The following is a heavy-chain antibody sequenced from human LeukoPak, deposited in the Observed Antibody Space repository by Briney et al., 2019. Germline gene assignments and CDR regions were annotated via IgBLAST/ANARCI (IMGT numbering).Heavy chain of an antibody. Sequence: SETLSLTCAVYGESFSDHYWTWIRQPPGKGLEWIGESTHSGSTNYNPSLKSRVTISVDTSKSQFSLKLTSMTAADTAVYYCARQSPLNYYDSPSGAFDIWGQGTMVTVSS. D-gene: IGHD3-22*01. V-gene: IGHV4-34*01. CDR3: ARQSPLNYYDSPSGAFDI. J-gene: IGHJ3*02. CDR2: STHSGST. CDR1: GESFSDHY.